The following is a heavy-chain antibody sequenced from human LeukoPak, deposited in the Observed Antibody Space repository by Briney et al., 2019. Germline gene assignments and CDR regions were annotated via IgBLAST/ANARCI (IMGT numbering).Heavy chain of an antibody. CDR1: GGSISSSTYY. V-gene: IGHV4-39*07. CDR3: AADYSGDYHVEFDY. D-gene: IGHD1-26*01. CDR2: ISYTGST. J-gene: IGHJ4*02. Sequence: SETLSLTCTVSGGSISSSTYYWGWIRQPPGKGLEWIGSISYTGSTYYNPSLKSRVTISVDTSKNQFSLKLSSVTAADTAVYYCAADYSGDYHVEFDYWGQGTLVTVSS.